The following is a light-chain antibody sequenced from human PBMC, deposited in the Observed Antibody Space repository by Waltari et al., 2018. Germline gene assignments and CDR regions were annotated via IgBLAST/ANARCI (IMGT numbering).Light chain of an antibody. J-gene: IGKJ4*01. CDR1: QSVSSSY. Sequence: EIVLTQSPGTLSLSPGESATLPCRASQSVSSSYLAWYQQKPGQAPRLLIYGASSRATGIPDRFSGSGSGTDFTLTISRLEPEDFAVYYCQQYGSSPLTFGGGTKVEIK. V-gene: IGKV3-20*01. CDR3: QQYGSSPLT. CDR2: GAS.